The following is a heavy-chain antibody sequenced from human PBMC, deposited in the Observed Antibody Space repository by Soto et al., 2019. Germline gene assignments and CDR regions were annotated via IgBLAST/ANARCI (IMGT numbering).Heavy chain of an antibody. CDR2: IISMYGPA. J-gene: IGHJ5*02. Sequence: QVPLVQSGAEVKKPGYSVTVSCKASGGTFSSYAIHWVRQAPGQGLEWMGGIISMYGPAKYAQRFQGSVTITADESTTTVYMALTSLTSQDTAFYYCARVTAMVRGVIDNGFDPWGHGTLVTVSS. D-gene: IGHD3-10*01. V-gene: IGHV1-69*01. CDR3: ARVTAMVRGVIDNGFDP. CDR1: GGTFSSYA.